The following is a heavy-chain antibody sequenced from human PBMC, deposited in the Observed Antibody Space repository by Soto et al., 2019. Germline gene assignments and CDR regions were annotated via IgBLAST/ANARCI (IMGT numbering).Heavy chain of an antibody. J-gene: IGHJ6*02. V-gene: IGHV3-21*01. CDR1: GFTFSSYS. CDR3: ARDSIAAAGTGYYGMDV. Sequence: GGSLRLSCAASGFTFSSYSMNWVRQAPGKGLEWVSSISSSSSYIYYADSVKGRFTISRDNAKNSLYLQMNSLRAEDTAVYYCARDSIAAAGTGYYGMDVWGQGTTVTVSS. D-gene: IGHD6-13*01. CDR2: ISSSSSYI.